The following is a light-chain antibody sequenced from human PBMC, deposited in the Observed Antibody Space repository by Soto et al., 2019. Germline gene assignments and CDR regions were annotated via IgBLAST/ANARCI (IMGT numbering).Light chain of an antibody. J-gene: IGKJ2*01. V-gene: IGKV1-33*01. CDR2: TVP. CDR3: QQDNSLPYK. CDR1: QDISTS. Sequence: DIQMTQSPSSLYASLGDRVTITCRASQDISTSLNWYQQKPGKAPNLLIYTVPNLETGVPSRFSGSGSGTVFTLTSSALHPEDIATYYCQQDNSLPYKFGQGTRLEI.